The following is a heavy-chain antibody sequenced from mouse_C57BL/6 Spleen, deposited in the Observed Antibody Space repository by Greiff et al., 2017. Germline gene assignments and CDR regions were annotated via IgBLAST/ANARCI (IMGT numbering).Heavy chain of an antibody. CDR2: IRNKANGYTR. J-gene: IGHJ3*01. D-gene: IGHD5-1*01. Sequence: KLMESPSPFFPPFLSLILSCAASGFTFTDYYMSWVRQPPGKALEWLGFIRNKANGYTREYSASVKGRFTNSRDNSQSILYLQMNALRAEDGATDYCARGGMRSTFAYWGQGTLVTVSA. CDR1: GFTFTDYY. CDR3: ARGGMRSTFAY. V-gene: IGHV7-3*01.